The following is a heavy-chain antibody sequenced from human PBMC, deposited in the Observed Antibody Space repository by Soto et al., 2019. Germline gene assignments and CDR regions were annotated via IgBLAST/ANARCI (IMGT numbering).Heavy chain of an antibody. Sequence: LRLSCAASGFTFSSYGMHWVRQAPGKGLEWVAVISYDGSNKYYADSVKGRFTISRDNSKNTLYLQMNSLRAEDTAVYYCAKDRNYDHTNWFDPWGQGTLVTVSS. V-gene: IGHV3-30*18. CDR1: GFTFSSYG. CDR3: AKDRNYDHTNWFDP. CDR2: ISYDGSNK. D-gene: IGHD3-3*01. J-gene: IGHJ5*02.